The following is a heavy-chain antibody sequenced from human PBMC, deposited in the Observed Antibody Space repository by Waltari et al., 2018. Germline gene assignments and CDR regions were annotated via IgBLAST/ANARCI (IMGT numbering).Heavy chain of an antibody. CDR2: IYWQSGGT. Sequence: EVQLVESGGGLVQPGGSLRRSCGASQFMVDHAMHWVRLAPGKGLEWVSGIYWQSGGTGYADSVKGRFTISRDSGKNSLYLQMNNLRVEDTAIYYCGKDLTAGGMDVWGKGTTVIVSS. CDR1: QFMVDHA. V-gene: IGHV3-9*01. CDR3: GKDLTAGGMDV. D-gene: IGHD3-10*01. J-gene: IGHJ6*03.